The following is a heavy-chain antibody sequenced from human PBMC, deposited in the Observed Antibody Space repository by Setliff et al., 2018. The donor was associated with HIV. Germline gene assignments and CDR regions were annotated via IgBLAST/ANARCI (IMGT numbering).Heavy chain of an antibody. D-gene: IGHD6-13*01. CDR3: ATDPGYSSTWYSESFQH. CDR1: GYTLTELS. CDR2: FDPEDGET. J-gene: IGHJ1*01. Sequence: GASVKVSCKISGYTLTELSIHWVRQAPGKGLAWMANFDPEDGETFYAQKFQGRLTMTEDTSTDTAYMELSSLRSDDTAMYYCATDPGYSSTWYSESFQHWGQGTGGTVSS. V-gene: IGHV1-24*01.